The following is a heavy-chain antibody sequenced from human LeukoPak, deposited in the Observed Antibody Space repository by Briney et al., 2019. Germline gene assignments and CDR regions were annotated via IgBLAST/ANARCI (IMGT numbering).Heavy chain of an antibody. CDR3: AGEGVVHPYFDY. V-gene: IGHV3-21*01. CDR1: GFTFSSYS. CDR2: ISSSSSSYI. J-gene: IGHJ4*02. Sequence: PGGSLRLSCAASGFTFSSYSMNWVRQAPGKGLEWVSSISSSSSSYIYYADSVKGRFTISRDNAKNSLYLQMNSLRAEDTAVYYCAGEGVVHPYFDYWGQGTLVTVSS. D-gene: IGHD2-2*01.